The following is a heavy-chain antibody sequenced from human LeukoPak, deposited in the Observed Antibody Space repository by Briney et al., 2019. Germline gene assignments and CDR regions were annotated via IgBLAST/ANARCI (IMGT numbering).Heavy chain of an antibody. CDR2: IRGSGGST. V-gene: IGHV3-23*01. D-gene: IGHD3-16*02. Sequence: PGGSLRLSCAASGFTFSSYAMSWVRQAPGKGLEWVSAIRGSGGSTYYADSVKGRFTISRDNSKNTLYLQMNSLRAEDTAVYYCAKDPRSAYDYVWGSYRYAGFDYWGQGTLVTVSS. J-gene: IGHJ4*02. CDR1: GFTFSSYA. CDR3: AKDPRSAYDYVWGSYRYAGFDY.